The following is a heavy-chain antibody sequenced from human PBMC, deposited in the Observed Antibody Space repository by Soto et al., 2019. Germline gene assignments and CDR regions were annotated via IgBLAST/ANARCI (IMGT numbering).Heavy chain of an antibody. J-gene: IGHJ4*02. D-gene: IGHD4-17*01. CDR3: AKDIGFMTTVTHFDY. CDR2: FSWNSGRI. V-gene: IGHV3-9*01. Sequence: EVQLVESGGGLVQPGRSLRLSCAASGFTFDDYAMHWVRQAPGKGLEWVSGFSWNSGRIGYADSVKGRFTISRDNAKNSLYVQMISLRAEDTALYYCAKDIGFMTTVTHFDYWGQGTLVTVSS. CDR1: GFTFDDYA.